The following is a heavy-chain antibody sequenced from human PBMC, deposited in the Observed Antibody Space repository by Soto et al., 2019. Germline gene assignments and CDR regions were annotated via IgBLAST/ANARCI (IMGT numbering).Heavy chain of an antibody. Sequence: EASVKVSCKVSGYTLTELSMHWVRQAPGKGLEWMGGFDPEGGETIYAQKFQGRVTMTEDTSTDAAYMELSSLRSEDTAVYYCATDLVLTRQDIVVVVAAISGFVYWGQGTLVTVSS. V-gene: IGHV1-24*01. CDR3: ATDLVLTRQDIVVVVAAISGFVY. CDR1: GYTLTELS. J-gene: IGHJ4*02. D-gene: IGHD2-15*01. CDR2: FDPEGGET.